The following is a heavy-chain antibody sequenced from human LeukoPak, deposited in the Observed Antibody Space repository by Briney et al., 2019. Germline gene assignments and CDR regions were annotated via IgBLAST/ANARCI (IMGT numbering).Heavy chain of an antibody. CDR2: IYHSGST. J-gene: IGHJ4*02. V-gene: IGHV4-38-2*02. D-gene: IGHD1-26*01. CDR3: AKDSRVVGATMLDY. CDR1: GYSISSGYY. Sequence: PSETLSLTCTVSGYSISSGYYWGWIRQPPGKGLEWIGEIYHSGSTNYNPSLKSRVTISVDKSKNQFSLKLSSVTAADTAVYYCAKDSRVVGATMLDYWGQGTLVTVSS.